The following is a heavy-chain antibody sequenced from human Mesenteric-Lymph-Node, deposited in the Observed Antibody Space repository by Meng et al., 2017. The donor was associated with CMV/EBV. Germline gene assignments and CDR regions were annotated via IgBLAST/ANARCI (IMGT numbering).Heavy chain of an antibody. J-gene: IGHJ4*02. V-gene: IGHV4-59*01. D-gene: IGHD3-22*01. CDR1: GGSIRVYY. Sequence: SETLSLTCTVSGGSIRVYYWNWIRQPPGKGLEWIGYIYDSGRNNYNPSLKSRVTMSIDTSKNQFSLKLTSVTAADTAVYYCARVVDYYDSNGYSFYYWGQGTLVTVSS. CDR3: ARVVDYYDSNGYSFYY. CDR2: IYDSGRN.